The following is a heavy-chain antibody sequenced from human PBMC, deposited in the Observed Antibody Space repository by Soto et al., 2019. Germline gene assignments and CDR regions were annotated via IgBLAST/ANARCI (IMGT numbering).Heavy chain of an antibody. D-gene: IGHD3-22*01. Sequence: SETLSLTCILSAGSPSSRYYYWGWLRQAPEKGPEWIGDIYYGGSTSSYPPIKRRVTISVGTSTNPSSLKLSSVTGADTTVYYCAREPSYCYEGSGSWGQGTLVTVSS. CDR1: AGSPSSRYYY. CDR3: AREPSYCYEGSGS. CDR2: IYYGGST. V-gene: IGHV4-30-4*01. J-gene: IGHJ5*02.